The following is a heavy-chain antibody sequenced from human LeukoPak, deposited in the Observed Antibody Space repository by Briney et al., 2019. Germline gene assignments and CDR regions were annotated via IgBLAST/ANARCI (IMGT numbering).Heavy chain of an antibody. D-gene: IGHD3-22*01. CDR1: GDSISSHYW. V-gene: IGHV4-4*02. CDR2: IHHSGTI. CDR3: ARSHSGYDT. Sequence: PSEALSLTCAVSGDSISSHYWWTWVRQSPGKGLEWIGEIHHSGTISYNPSLRSRVTISMDKSKNQFSLQLTSLTDADTAFYQCARSHSGYDTWGQGILVTVSS. J-gene: IGHJ5*02.